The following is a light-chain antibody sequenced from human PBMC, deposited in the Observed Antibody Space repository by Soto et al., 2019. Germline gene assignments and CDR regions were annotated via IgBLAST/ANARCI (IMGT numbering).Light chain of an antibody. CDR2: DAS. J-gene: IGKJ5*01. Sequence: EILLTQSPVTLSLSPGQRATLSCRASQSISTYLAWYQVKPGQAPRLLIYDASSRATGVPARFSGSGSGTDLSLTISSLEPEDVAVYYCQQRSQWPPMTFGQGTRLEMK. CDR3: QQRSQWPPMT. V-gene: IGKV3-11*01. CDR1: QSISTY.